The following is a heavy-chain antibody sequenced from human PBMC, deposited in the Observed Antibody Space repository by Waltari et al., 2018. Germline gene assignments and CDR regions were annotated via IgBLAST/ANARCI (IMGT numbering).Heavy chain of an antibody. CDR3: AKGRVPAAAIYYFDT. CDR2: SSGSGGST. D-gene: IGHD2-2*01. CDR1: VFACRSEA. J-gene: IGHJ4*02. V-gene: IGHV3-23*04. Sequence: EVQLVESGGGLVQPGGYLSLSCASSVFACRSEARMWVRPAPGKGLGCVSASSGSGGSTYYADSVKGRFTISRDHSKNTLYLQMNSLRVEDTAIYDCAKGRVPAAAIYYFDTWGQGTLVTVSS.